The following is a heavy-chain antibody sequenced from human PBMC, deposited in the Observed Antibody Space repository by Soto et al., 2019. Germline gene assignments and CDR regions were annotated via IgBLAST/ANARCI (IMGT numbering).Heavy chain of an antibody. V-gene: IGHV3-64D*06. J-gene: IGHJ4*02. CDR1: GFTFSAYA. Sequence: GGSLRLSCSVSGFTFSAYAMHWVRQAPGKGLEYVSSISSDGRPTYYADSVKGRFTISRDNSKNTLYLQMSSLKAEDTALYYCVKDRYVDYWGQGTLVTVSS. CDR3: VKDRYVDY. CDR2: ISSDGRPT.